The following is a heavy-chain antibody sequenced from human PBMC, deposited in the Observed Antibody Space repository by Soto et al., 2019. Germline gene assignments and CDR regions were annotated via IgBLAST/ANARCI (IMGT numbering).Heavy chain of an antibody. D-gene: IGHD1-1*01. J-gene: IGHJ5*02. CDR2: IYATGTT. V-gene: IGHV4-4*07. CDR3: VRDGTKTLRDCFDP. Sequence: LSLTCTVSGASISGFYWSWIRKSAGKGLEWIGRIYATGTTDYNPSLKSRVMMSVDTSKKQFSLKLRSVTAADTAVYYCVRDGTKTLRDCFDPWGQGISVTVSS. CDR1: GASISGFY.